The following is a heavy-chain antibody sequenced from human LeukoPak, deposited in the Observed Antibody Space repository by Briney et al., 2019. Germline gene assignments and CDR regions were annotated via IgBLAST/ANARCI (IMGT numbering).Heavy chain of an antibody. Sequence: SETLSLTCAVSGYSISSGYYWGWTRQPPGKGLEWIGSIYHSGSTYYNPSLKSRVTISVDTSKNQFSLKLSSATAADTAVYYCASGGGITMVRGVINNWGQGTLVTVSS. CDR3: ASGGGITMVRGVINN. CDR1: GYSISSGYY. CDR2: IYHSGST. V-gene: IGHV4-38-2*01. D-gene: IGHD3-10*01. J-gene: IGHJ4*02.